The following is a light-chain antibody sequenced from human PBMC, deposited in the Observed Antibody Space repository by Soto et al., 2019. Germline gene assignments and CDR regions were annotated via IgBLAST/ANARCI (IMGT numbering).Light chain of an antibody. Sequence: QAVVTQPPSVSGAPGQRVTISCTGSSSNIGAGYDVHWYQQLPVPAPKLLIYGNSKRPSGVPDRFSGSKSGTSSSLAITGLQAEEEADYYRQSYDSSLSGSVFGGGTKLTVL. J-gene: IGLJ3*02. CDR2: GNS. V-gene: IGLV1-40*01. CDR1: SSNIGAGYD. CDR3: QSYDSSLSGSV.